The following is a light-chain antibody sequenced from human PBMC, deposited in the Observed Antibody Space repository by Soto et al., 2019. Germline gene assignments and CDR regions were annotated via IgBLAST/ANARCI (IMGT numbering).Light chain of an antibody. V-gene: IGKV1-5*03. CDR3: QHYHSFPWT. Sequence: DIQMTQSPSSLSASVGDRVTITSRASQTISSWLAWYQQKPGKAPNLLIYKASSSEGGVPSRFSGSGSGTEFTLTISSLQPDDSATYYCQHYHSFPWTFGQGTKV. CDR1: QTISSW. J-gene: IGKJ1*01. CDR2: KAS.